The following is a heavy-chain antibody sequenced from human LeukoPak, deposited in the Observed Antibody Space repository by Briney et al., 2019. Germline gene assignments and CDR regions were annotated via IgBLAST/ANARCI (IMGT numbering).Heavy chain of an antibody. D-gene: IGHD3-22*01. V-gene: IGHV1-18*01. CDR2: ISAYNGNT. Sequence: ASVKVSCKTSGYTFTSYGTSWVRQAPGQGLEWMGWISAYNGNTNYAQKVQGRVTMTIDTSTSTVYMELRRLRSDDTAVYYCARDQRSYYDTSGYYADYWGQGTLVTVSS. CDR3: ARDQRSYYDTSGYYADY. J-gene: IGHJ4*02. CDR1: GYTFTSYG.